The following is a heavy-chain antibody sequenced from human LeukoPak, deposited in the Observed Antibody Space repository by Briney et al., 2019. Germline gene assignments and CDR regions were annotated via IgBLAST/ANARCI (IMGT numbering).Heavy chain of an antibody. Sequence: GGSLRLSCAASGFTFSSYGMHWVRQAPGKGLEWVAFIRYDGSNKYYADSVKGRFTISRDNSKNTLYLQMNSLRAEDTAVYYCAKEGSIFGVVIRPYYFDYWGQGTLVTVSS. J-gene: IGHJ4*02. CDR3: AKEGSIFGVVIRPYYFDY. V-gene: IGHV3-30*02. D-gene: IGHD3-3*01. CDR2: IRYDGSNK. CDR1: GFTFSSYG.